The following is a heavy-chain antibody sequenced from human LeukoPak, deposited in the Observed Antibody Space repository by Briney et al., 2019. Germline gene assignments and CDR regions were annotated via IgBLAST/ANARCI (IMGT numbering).Heavy chain of an antibody. CDR3: ARHSWNDFVSW. CDR2: IYYSGGT. Sequence: PSETLSLTCTVSGGSISSSSYYWGWIRQPPGKGLEWIGSIYYSGGTYYNPSLKSRVTISVDTSKNQFSLKLSSVTAADTAVYYCARHSWNDFVSWWGQGTLVTVSS. J-gene: IGHJ4*02. V-gene: IGHV4-39*01. D-gene: IGHD1-1*01. CDR1: GGSISSSSYY.